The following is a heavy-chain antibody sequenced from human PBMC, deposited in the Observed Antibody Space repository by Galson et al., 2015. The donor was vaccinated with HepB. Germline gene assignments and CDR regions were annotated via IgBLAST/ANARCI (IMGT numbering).Heavy chain of an antibody. V-gene: IGHV3-43*01. CDR2: ISWDGGST. CDR1: GFTFDDYT. CDR3: AKADSSGYYSPGGY. D-gene: IGHD3-22*01. Sequence: SLRLSCAASGFTFDDYTMHWVRQAPGKGLEWVSLISWDGGSTYYADSVKGRFTISRDNSKNSLYLQMNSLRTEDTALYYCAKADSSGYYSPGGYWGQGTLVTVSS. J-gene: IGHJ4*02.